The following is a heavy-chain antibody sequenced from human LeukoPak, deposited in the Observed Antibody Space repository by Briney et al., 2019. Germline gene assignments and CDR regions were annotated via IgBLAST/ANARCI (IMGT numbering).Heavy chain of an antibody. CDR1: GFTFSRYS. J-gene: IGHJ4*02. CDR3: ARVGGNNYFDY. Sequence: PGGSLRLSCSASGFTFSRYSMHWVRQAPEKGLEYVSAISSDGGSTYYADSVNGRFTISRDNSKNTLYLQMSSLRVEDTAVYYCARVGGNNYFDYWGQGTLVTVSS. V-gene: IGHV3-64D*09. D-gene: IGHD1-26*01. CDR2: ISSDGGST.